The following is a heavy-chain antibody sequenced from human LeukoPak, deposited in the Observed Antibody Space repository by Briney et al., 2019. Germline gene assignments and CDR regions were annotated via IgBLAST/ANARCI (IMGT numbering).Heavy chain of an antibody. CDR1: GFTFSSYS. D-gene: IGHD5/OR15-5a*01. Sequence: GGSLRLSCAASGFTFSSYSMNWVRQAPGKGLEWVSSISSSSSYIYYADSVKGRFTISRDNAKNSLYLQMNSLRAEDTAVYYCARDQVLRLYYYYYYMDVWGKGTTVTVSS. J-gene: IGHJ6*03. CDR3: ARDQVLRLYYYYYYMDV. CDR2: ISSSSSYI. V-gene: IGHV3-21*01.